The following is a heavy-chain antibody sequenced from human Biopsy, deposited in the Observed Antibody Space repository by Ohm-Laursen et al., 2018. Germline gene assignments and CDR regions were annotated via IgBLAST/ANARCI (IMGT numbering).Heavy chain of an antibody. Sequence: SSVKVSCKASGCTFPSYGISWVRQAPGQGLEWMGWISAYNGNRNYAQKFQGRVTMTTDTSTSTAYMELRSLRSDDTAVYFCAREEDNSGYDYYGMDVWGQGTTVTVSS. D-gene: IGHD3-22*01. CDR3: AREEDNSGYDYYGMDV. V-gene: IGHV1-18*01. CDR1: GCTFPSYG. CDR2: ISAYNGNR. J-gene: IGHJ6*02.